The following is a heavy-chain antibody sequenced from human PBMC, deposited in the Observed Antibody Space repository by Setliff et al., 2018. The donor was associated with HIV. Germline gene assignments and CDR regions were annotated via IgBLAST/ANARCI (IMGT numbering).Heavy chain of an antibody. CDR1: GYSFTMYY. D-gene: IGHD6-13*01. CDR3: ARDSDQAATGRYGMDV. V-gene: IGHV1-46*01. CDR2: INPSGGRT. Sequence: ASVKVSCKASGYSFTMYYMHWVRQAPGQGLEWLGIINPSGGRTSYAQKFQGRVSMTRDTSTSTVYMELSSLRSEDTAVYYCARDSDQAATGRYGMDVWGQGTTVTVSS. J-gene: IGHJ6*02.